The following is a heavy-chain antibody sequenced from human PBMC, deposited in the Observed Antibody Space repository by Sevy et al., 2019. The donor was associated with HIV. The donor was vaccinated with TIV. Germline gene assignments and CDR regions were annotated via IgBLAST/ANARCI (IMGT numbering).Heavy chain of an antibody. CDR3: ARRVGDSSSWRRVYYYYYYMDV. CDR2: IYYSGST. Sequence: SETLSLTCTVSGGSISSSSYYWGWIRQPPGKGLEWIGSIYYSGSTYYNPSLKSRVTISVDTSKNQFSLKLSSVTAADTAVYYCARRVGDSSSWRRVYYYYYYMDVWGKGTTVTVSS. CDR1: GGSISSSSYY. V-gene: IGHV4-39*01. D-gene: IGHD6-13*01. J-gene: IGHJ6*03.